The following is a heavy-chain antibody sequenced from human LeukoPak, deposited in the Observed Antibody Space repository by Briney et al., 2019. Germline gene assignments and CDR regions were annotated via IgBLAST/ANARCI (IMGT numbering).Heavy chain of an antibody. V-gene: IGHV1-69*04. CDR2: IIPILGIA. CDR3: ATDRVNYYGSGSRGYWFDP. CDR1: GGTFSSYA. Sequence: SVKVSCKASGGTFSSYAISWVRQAPGQGLEWMGRIIPILGIANYAQKFQGRVTMTEDTSTDTAYMELSSLRSEDTAVYYCATDRVNYYGSGSRGYWFDPWGQGTLVTVSS. J-gene: IGHJ5*02. D-gene: IGHD3-10*01.